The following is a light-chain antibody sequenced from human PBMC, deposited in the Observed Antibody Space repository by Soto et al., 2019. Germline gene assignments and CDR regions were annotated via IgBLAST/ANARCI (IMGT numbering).Light chain of an antibody. V-gene: IGKV1-39*01. CDR1: QSISSY. CDR2: AAS. CDR3: QQSYVTPLT. Sequence: DIQMTQSPSTLSGSVGDRVTITCLASQSISSYLNWYQQKPGKAPKLLIYAASSLQSGVPSRFSGSGSGTDFTLTITSLQPEDFATYYCQQSYVTPLTLGGGTKVDIK. J-gene: IGKJ4*01.